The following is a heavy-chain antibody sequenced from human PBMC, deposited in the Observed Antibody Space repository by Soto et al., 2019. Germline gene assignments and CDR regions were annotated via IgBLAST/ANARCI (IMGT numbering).Heavy chain of an antibody. CDR1: GFTFRNYD. CDR2: ISATGDP. D-gene: IGHD1-1*01. J-gene: IGHJ6*02. V-gene: IGHV3-13*05. Sequence: EVQLVESGGGLVQPGGSLRLSCEASGFTFRNYDMNWVRQGTGKGLEWVSGISATGDPDYADSVEERFTISRDNAQNSFLLQMTSLRVGDTAVYYWATTDRDFYGLDVWGPGTTVIVS. CDR3: ATTDRDFYGLDV.